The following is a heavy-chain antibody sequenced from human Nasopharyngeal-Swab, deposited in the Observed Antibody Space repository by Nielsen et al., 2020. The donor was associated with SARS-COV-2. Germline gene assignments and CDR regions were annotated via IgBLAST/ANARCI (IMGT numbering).Heavy chain of an antibody. CDR3: ARGLPMVRGVIRTSWFDP. J-gene: IGHJ5*02. Sequence: WIRQPPGKGLEWIGEINHSGSTNYNPSLKSRVTISVDTSKNQFSLKLSSVTAADTAVYYCARGLPMVRGVIRTSWFDPWGQGTLVRLL. V-gene: IGHV4-34*01. D-gene: IGHD3-10*01. CDR2: INHSGST.